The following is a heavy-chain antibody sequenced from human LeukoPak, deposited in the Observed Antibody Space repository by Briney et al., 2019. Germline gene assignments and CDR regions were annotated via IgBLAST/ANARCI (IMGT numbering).Heavy chain of an antibody. CDR2: INQSGST. CDR1: GGSFSIYC. Sequence: PSETLSLTCGVYGGSFSIYCWNWIRQPPGKGLEWIGEINQSGSTKYNPSLKSRVTISVDTSKNQFSLKLSSVTAADTAVYYCATMGSRSYFNFWGQGSLVTVSS. D-gene: IGHD1-26*01. V-gene: IGHV4-34*01. CDR3: ATMGSRSYFNF. J-gene: IGHJ4*02.